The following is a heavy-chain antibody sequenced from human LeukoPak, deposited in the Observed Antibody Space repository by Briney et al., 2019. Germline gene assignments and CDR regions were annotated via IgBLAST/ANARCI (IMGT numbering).Heavy chain of an antibody. Sequence: GGSLRLSCAASGFTFSDYYMSWIRQAPGKGLEWVSYISSSGRIIYYADSVKGRFTISRDNAKNSLFLQMNSLRAEDTAVYYCASVHYYGMEVWGQGTTVTVSS. V-gene: IGHV3-11*01. J-gene: IGHJ6*02. D-gene: IGHD2-8*01. CDR2: ISSSGRII. CDR1: GFTFSDYY. CDR3: ASVHYYGMEV.